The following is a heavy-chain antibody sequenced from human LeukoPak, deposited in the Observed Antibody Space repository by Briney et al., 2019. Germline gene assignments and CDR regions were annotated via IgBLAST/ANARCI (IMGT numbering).Heavy chain of an antibody. CDR3: TRDLLGFATTPLSD. V-gene: IGHV1-2*02. D-gene: IGHD4-17*01. CDR2: INPNRGDT. CDR1: GYTFTNYY. J-gene: IGHJ4*02. Sequence: ASVKVSCKASGYTFTNYYIHWVRQAPGHGLEWMGWINPNRGDTNYAQKFQGRVTMTRDTSISTAFMELTRQTSDDTAVYYRTRDLLGFATTPLSDWGQGTLVTVSS.